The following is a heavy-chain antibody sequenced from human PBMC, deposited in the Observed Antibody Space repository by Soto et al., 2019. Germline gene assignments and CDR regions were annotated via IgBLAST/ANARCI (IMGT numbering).Heavy chain of an antibody. CDR2: MNPNSGNT. D-gene: IGHD3-10*01. V-gene: IGHV1-8*01. J-gene: IGHJ6*02. CDR1: GYTFTSYD. Sequence: QVKLVQSGAEVKKPGASVKVSCKASGYTFTSYDINWVRQATVQGLEWMGWMNPNSGNTGYAQKFQGRGTMTRNNSISTAYRELRSLRSEDTAVYYCARGVDYYGAGLVVGGMDVWGQGTKVTV. CDR3: ARGVDYYGAGLVVGGMDV.